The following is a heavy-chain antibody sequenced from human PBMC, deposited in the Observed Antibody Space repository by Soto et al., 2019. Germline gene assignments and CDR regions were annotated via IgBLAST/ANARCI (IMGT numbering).Heavy chain of an antibody. Sequence: SETLSLTCTVSSAPITKYYWGWVRQAPGWGLEWIGFTHHSGSISYSPSLKSRVTISVDTPKNQFSLKLSSVTAADTAVYYCARAKQYYYDSSGYYVVDWFDPWGQGTLVTVSS. CDR1: SAPITKYY. V-gene: IGHV4-4*09. D-gene: IGHD3-22*01. CDR3: ARAKQYYYDSSGYYVVDWFDP. J-gene: IGHJ5*02. CDR2: THHSGSI.